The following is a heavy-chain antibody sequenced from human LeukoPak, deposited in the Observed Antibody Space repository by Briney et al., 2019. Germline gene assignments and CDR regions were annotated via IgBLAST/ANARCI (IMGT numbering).Heavy chain of an antibody. D-gene: IGHD4-23*01. V-gene: IGHV3-33*01. CDR1: GFTFSNYA. J-gene: IGHJ6*02. CDR2: VWYDGSNK. Sequence: PGGSLRLSCAAAGFTFSNYAMHWVRQSPGKGLEWVAVVWYDGSNKYYADSVKGRFTISRDNSKNTLSLQMNSLSAEDTAVYYCARSYGGNPYGMDVWGQGTTLTVSS. CDR3: ARSYGGNPYGMDV.